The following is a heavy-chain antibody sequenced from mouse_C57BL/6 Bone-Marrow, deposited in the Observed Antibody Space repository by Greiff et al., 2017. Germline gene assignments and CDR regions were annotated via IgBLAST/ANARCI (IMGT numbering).Heavy chain of an antibody. J-gene: IGHJ4*01. D-gene: IGHD2-3*01. Sequence: EVQRVESGGGLVKPGGSLQLSCAASGFTFSSYAMSWVRQTPEKRLEWVATISDGGSYTYYPDNVKGRFTISRDNAKNNLYLQMSHLKSEDTAMYYCARDGGIYDGYLYYYAMDYWGQGTSDTVSS. CDR1: GFTFSSYA. CDR3: ARDGGIYDGYLYYYAMDY. CDR2: ISDGGSYT. V-gene: IGHV5-4*01.